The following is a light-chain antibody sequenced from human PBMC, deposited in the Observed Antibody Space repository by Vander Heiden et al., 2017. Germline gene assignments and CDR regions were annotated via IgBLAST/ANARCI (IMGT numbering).Light chain of an antibody. V-gene: IGLV8-61*01. CDR3: VLYLGSGISV. CDR1: SGPVSTSYY. J-gene: IGLJ3*02. Sequence: QTVVTQEPPFSVSPGGTVTLTCGLSSGPVSTSYYPSWYQQTPGQAPRTLIYSTNTRSSGVPDRFSGSILGNKAALTITGAQADDESDYYCVLYLGSGISVFGGGTKLTVL. CDR2: STN.